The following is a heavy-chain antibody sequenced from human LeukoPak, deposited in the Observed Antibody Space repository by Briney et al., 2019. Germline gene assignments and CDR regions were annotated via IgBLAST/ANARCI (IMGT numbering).Heavy chain of an antibody. D-gene: IGHD5-24*01. V-gene: IGHV4-39*07. CDR2: IYYSGST. J-gene: IGHJ5*02. CDR1: GGSISSSSYY. Sequence: SETLSLTCTVSGGSISSSSYYWGWIRQPAGKGREWIGSIYYSGSTYYNPSLKSRVTISVDTSKNQFSLKLSSVTAADTAVYYCARDQMATSNWFDPWGQGTLVTVSS. CDR3: ARDQMATSNWFDP.